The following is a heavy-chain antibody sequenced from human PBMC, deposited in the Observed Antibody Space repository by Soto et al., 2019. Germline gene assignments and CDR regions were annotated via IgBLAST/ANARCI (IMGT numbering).Heavy chain of an antibody. Sequence: GGSLRLSCAASGFTFSPYSMVWVRQAPGKGLEWLSYITTSSSIIHYADSVQGRFTISRDNVQNSLYLQMNSLRDEDTAVYYCARVRVPTLVTSYLDYWGQGTLVTVSS. CDR3: ARVRVPTLVTSYLDY. CDR2: ITTSSSII. CDR1: GFTFSPYS. D-gene: IGHD5-18*01. V-gene: IGHV3-48*02. J-gene: IGHJ4*02.